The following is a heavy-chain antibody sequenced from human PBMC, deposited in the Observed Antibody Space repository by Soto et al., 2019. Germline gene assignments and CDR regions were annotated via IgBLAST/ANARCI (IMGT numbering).Heavy chain of an antibody. CDR3: VRDYSGSSFDY. CDR2: MYHSGSS. D-gene: IGHD1-26*01. V-gene: IGHV4-38-2*02. CDR1: GYSISSGYY. J-gene: IGHJ4*02. Sequence: PSETLSLTCDVSGYSISSGYYWGWIRQPPGKGLEWIGSMYHSGSSDYNPSLKSRVTISVDTSKNQFSLQLSSVTAADTAVYYCVRDYSGSSFDYWGQGTLVTVS.